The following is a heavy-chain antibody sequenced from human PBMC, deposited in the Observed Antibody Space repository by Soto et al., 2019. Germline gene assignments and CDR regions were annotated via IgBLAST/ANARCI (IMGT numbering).Heavy chain of an antibody. CDR2: IIPIVETP. J-gene: IGHJ5*02. CDR1: GGTFNSYD. V-gene: IGHV1-69*01. CDR3: ARLSRPNYYDTSGFFKDNWFDP. D-gene: IGHD3-22*01. Sequence: QVQLVQSGAEVKKPGSSMKVSCKASGGTFNSYDINWVRQAPGQGLEWMGGIIPIVETPKYAQKFQGRVTIPADESTNTVYMELSSLRSEDTAMYYCARLSRPNYYDTSGFFKDNWFDPWGQGTLVTVSS.